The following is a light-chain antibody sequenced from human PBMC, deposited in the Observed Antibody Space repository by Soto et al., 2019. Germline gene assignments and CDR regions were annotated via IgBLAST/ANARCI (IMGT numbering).Light chain of an antibody. CDR2: DAP. V-gene: IGKV1-5*01. CDR3: QEYNNNPWT. Sequence: DIQMTQSPSTLSASVGDRVIITCRASQGIGNWLAWYQQKLGKAPKLLISDAPNLKSGVPSRFSGSGSGTEFTFTIISLQPDDFATYYCQEYNNNPWTFGQGTKVDIK. J-gene: IGKJ1*01. CDR1: QGIGNW.